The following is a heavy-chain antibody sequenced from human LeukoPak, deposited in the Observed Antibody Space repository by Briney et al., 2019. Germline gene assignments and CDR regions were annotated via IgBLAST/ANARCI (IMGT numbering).Heavy chain of an antibody. CDR1: GFTFSSYS. Sequence: GGSLRLSCAASGFTFSSYSMNWVRQAPGKGLEWVSSISSSGTYIYYADSVKGRFTISRDNAKNSLFLQMNSLRAEDTAVYYCAKGFYSDVSYWGQGTLVTVSS. CDR3: AKGFYSDVSY. D-gene: IGHD3-16*01. CDR2: ISSSGTYI. V-gene: IGHV3-21*01. J-gene: IGHJ4*02.